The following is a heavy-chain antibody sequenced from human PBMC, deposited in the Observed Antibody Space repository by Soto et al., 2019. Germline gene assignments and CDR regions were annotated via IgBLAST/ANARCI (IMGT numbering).Heavy chain of an antibody. V-gene: IGHV3-23*01. CDR3: VKHAEYQLVSWFDP. D-gene: IGHD6-6*01. Sequence: EVQLLESGGGLVQPGGSLRLSCAASGYSFSTYAMSWVRQAPGKGLEWVSGISAGGGSPFIADSVKGRFIISRDNAKDTLDLQMNSLTGEDTAIYYCVKHAEYQLVSWFDPWGQGTLVTVSS. J-gene: IGHJ5*02. CDR2: ISAGGGSP. CDR1: GYSFSTYA.